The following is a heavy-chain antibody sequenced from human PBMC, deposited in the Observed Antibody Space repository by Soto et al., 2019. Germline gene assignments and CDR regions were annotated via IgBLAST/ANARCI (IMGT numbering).Heavy chain of an antibody. CDR2: INPSGGST. J-gene: IGHJ3*02. D-gene: IGHD4-17*01. CDR3: ARGRNHDYGGSGAFDI. V-gene: IGHV1-46*01. CDR1: GYTFTSYY. Sequence: ASVKVSCKASGYTFTSYYMHWVRQAPGQGLEWMGIINPSGGSTSYAQKFQGRVTMTRDTSTSTVYMELSSLRSEDTAVYYCARGRNHDYGGSGAFDIWGQGTMVTVSS.